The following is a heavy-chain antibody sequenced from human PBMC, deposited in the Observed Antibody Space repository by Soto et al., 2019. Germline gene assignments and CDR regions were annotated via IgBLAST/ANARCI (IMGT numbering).Heavy chain of an antibody. Sequence: GGSLRLSCAASGFTFSSYAMSWVRQAPGKGLEWVSAISGSGGSTYYADSVKGWFTISRDNSKNTLYLQMNSLRAEDTAVYYCAKAPKAGALIRYCSSTSCYPSPHFDYWGQGTLVTVSS. CDR3: AKAPKAGALIRYCSSTSCYPSPHFDY. D-gene: IGHD2-2*01. CDR2: ISGSGGST. V-gene: IGHV3-23*01. CDR1: GFTFSSYA. J-gene: IGHJ4*02.